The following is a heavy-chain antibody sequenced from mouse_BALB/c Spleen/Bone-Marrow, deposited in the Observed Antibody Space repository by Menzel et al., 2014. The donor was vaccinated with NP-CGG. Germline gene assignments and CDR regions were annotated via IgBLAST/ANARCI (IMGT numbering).Heavy chain of an antibody. CDR1: GYTFTSFV. V-gene: IGHV1-14*01. J-gene: IGHJ4*01. CDR2: INPYNDGT. CDR3: AGTMIYFYAMDY. D-gene: IGHD2-4*01. Sequence: VQLQQSGPELVKPGASVKVSCKASGYTFTSFVMHWVKQKPGQGLEWIGYINPYNDGTKYNEKFKGKATLTSDKSSNTAYMELSSLTSEDSAVYYCAGTMIYFYAMDYWGQGTSVTVSS.